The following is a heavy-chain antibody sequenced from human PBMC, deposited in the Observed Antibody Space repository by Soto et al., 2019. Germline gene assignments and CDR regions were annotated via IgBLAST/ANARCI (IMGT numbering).Heavy chain of an antibody. J-gene: IGHJ4*02. V-gene: IGHV4-34*01. CDR2: INHSGST. CDR1: GGSFSGYY. D-gene: IGHD3-10*01. Sequence: SETLSLTCAVYGGSFSGYYWSWIRQPPGKGLGWIGEINHSGSTNYNPSLKSRVTISIDTSKNQFSLKLSSVTAADTAVYYCATQKRGYYGSGSYSYFDYWGQGTLVTVSS. CDR3: ATQKRGYYGSGSYSYFDY.